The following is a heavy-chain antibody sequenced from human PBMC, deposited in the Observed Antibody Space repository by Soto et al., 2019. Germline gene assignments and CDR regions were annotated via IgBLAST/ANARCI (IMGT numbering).Heavy chain of an antibody. Sequence: SVKVSCKASGGNFSRYAINWVRQAPGQGLEWMGGIIPMFGTANYAQKFQGRVTITADESTNTGYMELRSLISEDTAVYYCARDGTLYDSSGYYYLYWGQGTLVTVSS. CDR3: ARDGTLYDSSGYYYLY. CDR2: IIPMFGTA. CDR1: GGNFSRYA. J-gene: IGHJ4*02. D-gene: IGHD3-22*01. V-gene: IGHV1-69*13.